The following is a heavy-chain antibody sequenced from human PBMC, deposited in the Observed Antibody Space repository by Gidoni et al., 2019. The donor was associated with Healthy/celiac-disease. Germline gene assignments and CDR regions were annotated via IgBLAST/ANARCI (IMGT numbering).Heavy chain of an antibody. CDR3: ARVGYDSSGYYYCDY. J-gene: IGHJ4*02. CDR1: GFTVSSNY. D-gene: IGHD3-22*01. Sequence: EVQLVETGGGLIQPGGSLRLSCAASGFTVSSNYMSWVRQAPGKGLEWVSVIYSGGSTYYADSVKGRFTISRDNSKNTLYLQMNSLRAEDTAVYYCARVGYDSSGYYYCDYWGQGTLVTVSS. CDR2: IYSGGST. V-gene: IGHV3-53*02.